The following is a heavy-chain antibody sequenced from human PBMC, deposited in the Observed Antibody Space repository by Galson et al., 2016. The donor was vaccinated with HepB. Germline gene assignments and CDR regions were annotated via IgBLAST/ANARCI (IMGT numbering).Heavy chain of an antibody. CDR2: IFSGGTT. CDR3: ARDRNCNLGSCWDAHVI. V-gene: IGHV3-66*02. CDR1: GFTVGNTY. Sequence: SLRLSCAASGFTVGNTYMAWVRHFPGKGLESVAVIFSGGTTFYADSAQGRFTISRDDSRNTLYLQMWSLRPEDTAFYYCARDRNCNLGSCWDAHVIWGQGTLVTVSS. D-gene: IGHD2-15*01. J-gene: IGHJ3*02.